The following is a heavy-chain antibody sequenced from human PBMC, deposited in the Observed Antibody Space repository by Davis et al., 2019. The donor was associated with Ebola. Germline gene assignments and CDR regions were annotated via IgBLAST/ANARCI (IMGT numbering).Heavy chain of an antibody. CDR2: INTNTGNP. J-gene: IGHJ6*04. Sequence: AASVKVSCKASGYTFTTYPMNWVRQAPGQGLEWMGWINTNTGNPTYAQGFTGRFVFSLDTSVSTAYLQISSLKAEDTAVYYCAKGPWLVSYYYYGMDVWGKGTTVTVPS. D-gene: IGHD6-19*01. CDR3: AKGPWLVSYYYYGMDV. V-gene: IGHV7-4-1*02. CDR1: GYTFTTYP.